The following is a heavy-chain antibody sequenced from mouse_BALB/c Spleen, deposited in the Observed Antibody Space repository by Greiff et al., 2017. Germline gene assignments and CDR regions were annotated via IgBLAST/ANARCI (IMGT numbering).Heavy chain of an antibody. D-gene: IGHD2-1*01. CDR1: GYSITSGYS. Sequence: VQLQQSGPDLVKPSQSLSLTCTVTGYSITSGYSWHWIRQFPVNKLEWMGYIHYSGSTNYNPSLKSRISITRDTSKNQFFLQLNSVTTEDTATKYCERNEKGNKQDWFEYGGEGTLVTVSA. CDR3: ERNEKGNKQDWFEY. V-gene: IGHV3-1*02. J-gene: IGHJ3*01. CDR2: IHYSGST.